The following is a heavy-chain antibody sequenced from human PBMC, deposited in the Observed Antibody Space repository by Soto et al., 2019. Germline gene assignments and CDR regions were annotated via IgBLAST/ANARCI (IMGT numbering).Heavy chain of an antibody. Sequence: PGGSLRLSCAASGFTFSSYGMHWVRQAPGKGLEWVAVISYDGSNKYYADSVKGRFTISRDNSKNTLYLQMNSLRAEDTAVYYCAKLIAARPLYYYYYYGMDVWGQGTTVTVSS. D-gene: IGHD6-6*01. CDR2: ISYDGSNK. CDR1: GFTFSSYG. CDR3: AKLIAARPLYYYYYYGMDV. J-gene: IGHJ6*02. V-gene: IGHV3-30*18.